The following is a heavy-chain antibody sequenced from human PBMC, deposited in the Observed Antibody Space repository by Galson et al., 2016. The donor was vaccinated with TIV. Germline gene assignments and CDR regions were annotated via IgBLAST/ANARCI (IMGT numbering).Heavy chain of an antibody. J-gene: IGHJ6*03. CDR2: ISWNSGTT. V-gene: IGHV3-9*01. Sequence: SLRLSCAASGFTFDDYAMHWVRQVPGKGLEWVSVISWNSGTTVYADSAKGRFIISRDNAKNYLYLQMDSLRAEDTALYYCAKGPLRAARRFYYMDVWGKGTTVTVSS. CDR3: AKGPLRAARRFYYMDV. CDR1: GFTFDDYA. D-gene: IGHD1-14*01.